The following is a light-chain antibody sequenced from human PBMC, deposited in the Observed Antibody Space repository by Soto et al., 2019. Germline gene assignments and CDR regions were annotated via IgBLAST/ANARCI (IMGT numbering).Light chain of an antibody. J-gene: IGLJ3*02. Sequence: QSVLTRAPSASGTPGQRVTISCSGSSSNIGSNTVSWYQQVPGTAPKVLIYSNVQRPSGVPDRFSGSKSGTSASLAIGGLQSEDEADYYCAAWDGSLNGWVFGGGTKLTVL. CDR1: SSNIGSNT. V-gene: IGLV1-44*01. CDR2: SNV. CDR3: AAWDGSLNGWV.